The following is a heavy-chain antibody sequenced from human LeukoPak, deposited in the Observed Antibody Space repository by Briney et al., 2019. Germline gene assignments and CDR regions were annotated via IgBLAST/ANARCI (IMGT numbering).Heavy chain of an antibody. CDR2: IYHSGSA. CDR3: ARDPRSLTPDCTSTSCYENYFDP. Sequence: SETLSLTCGVSGYSISSGYQWAWIRQSPGKGLEWIGSIYHSGSAHYNPSLKSRVTISVETSKNQFSLNIYSVTAADTAVYYCARDPRSLTPDCTSTSCYENYFDPWGQGTLVTVSS. V-gene: IGHV4-38-2*02. J-gene: IGHJ5*02. CDR1: GYSISSGYQ. D-gene: IGHD2-2*01.